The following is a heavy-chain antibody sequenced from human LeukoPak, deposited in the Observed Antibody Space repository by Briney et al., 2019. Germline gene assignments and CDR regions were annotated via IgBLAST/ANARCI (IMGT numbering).Heavy chain of an antibody. D-gene: IGHD2-15*01. V-gene: IGHV4-34*01. J-gene: IGHJ3*02. CDR1: GGSFSGYY. CDR3: APGRGYCSGGSCSDAFDI. Sequence: SETLSLTCAVYGGSFSGYYWSWIRQPPGKGLEWIGEINHSGSTDYNPSLKSRVTISVDTSKNQFSLELSSVTAADTAVYYCAPGRGYCSGGSCSDAFDIWGQGTMVTVSS. CDR2: INHSGST.